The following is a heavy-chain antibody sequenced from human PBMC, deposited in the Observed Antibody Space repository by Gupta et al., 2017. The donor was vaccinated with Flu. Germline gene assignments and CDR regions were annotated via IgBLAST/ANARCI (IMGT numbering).Heavy chain of an antibody. CDR1: GGSISTGSYY. CDR3: ARWPEAAYVDV. J-gene: IGHJ6*02. D-gene: IGHD6-13*01. Sequence: QLQLQESGPGLVKPSETLSLTCTVPGGSISTGSYYGGWIRQPPGKGLEWIGNIYYTGSTYYNPSLKSRVTISVDTSKNQFSLKLSSVTAADTAVYYCARWPEAAYVDVWGQGTTVTVSS. V-gene: IGHV4-39*01. CDR2: IYYTGST.